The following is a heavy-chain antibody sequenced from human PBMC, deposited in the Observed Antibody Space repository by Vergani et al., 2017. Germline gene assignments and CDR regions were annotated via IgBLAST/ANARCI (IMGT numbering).Heavy chain of an antibody. CDR1: VFTFSSYA. V-gene: IGHV3-23*01. J-gene: IGHJ4*02. Sequence: EVQLLESGGGLVQPGGSLRLSCAASVFTFSSYAMSWVRKAPGKGLEWVSAISGSGGSTYYADSVQGRFTISRDNSKNTLYLQMNSLRAEDTAVYYCAKDEVGYYFDYWGQGTLVTVSS. CDR2: ISGSGGST. D-gene: IGHD1-26*01. CDR3: AKDEVGYYFDY.